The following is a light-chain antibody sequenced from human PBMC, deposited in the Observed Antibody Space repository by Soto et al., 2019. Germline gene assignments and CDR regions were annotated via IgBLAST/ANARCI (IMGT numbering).Light chain of an antibody. CDR3: QQYTTFSPT. Sequence: IQMTQTPSTLSASVGDRVTITCRASQSVSPWLAWYQQTPGKAPKLLIYDVSNLQFGIPSRFSGSGSETEFTLTISGLRPDDFATYYCQQYTTFSPTFGQGTKL. V-gene: IGKV1-5*01. J-gene: IGKJ2*01. CDR2: DVS. CDR1: QSVSPW.